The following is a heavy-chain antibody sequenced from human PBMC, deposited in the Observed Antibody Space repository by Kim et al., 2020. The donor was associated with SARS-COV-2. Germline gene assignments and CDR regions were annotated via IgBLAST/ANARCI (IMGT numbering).Heavy chain of an antibody. Sequence: GGSLRLSCAASGFSVSDNYMSWVRQAPGKGLEWVAVIYTGGNTGYADSVKGRFTISRDNSKNTLYLQMNSLRAEDTAFYYCARGRPNYYFDYWGQGTLVT. D-gene: IGHD1-7*01. CDR1: GFSVSDNY. CDR3: ARGRPNYYFDY. V-gene: IGHV3-66*01. J-gene: IGHJ4*02. CDR2: IYTGGNT.